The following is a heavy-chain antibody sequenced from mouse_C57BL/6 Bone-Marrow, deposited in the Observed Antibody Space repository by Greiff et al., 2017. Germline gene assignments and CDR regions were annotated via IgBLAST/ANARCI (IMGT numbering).Heavy chain of an antibody. J-gene: IGHJ3*01. Sequence: DVQLVESGGDLVKPGESLKLSCAASGFTFSSYGMSWVRQTPDKRLEWVATISSGGSYTYYPDSVKGRFTISRDNAKNTLYLQMSSLKSEYTAMYYCARPNWAWFAYWGQGTLVTVSA. CDR2: ISSGGSYT. CDR1: GFTFSSYG. V-gene: IGHV5-6*01. CDR3: ARPNWAWFAY. D-gene: IGHD4-1*01.